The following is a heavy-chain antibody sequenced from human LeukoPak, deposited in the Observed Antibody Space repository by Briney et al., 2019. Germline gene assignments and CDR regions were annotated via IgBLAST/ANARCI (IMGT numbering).Heavy chain of an antibody. D-gene: IGHD3-3*01. V-gene: IGHV3-23*01. Sequence: PGGSLRLSCVASGFTFSSYAVSWVRQAPGKGLAWVSAIRDSGGSTQYADSVKGRFIISRDNSKNTLYLQMNSLRAEDTAVYYCLSWLGRFLEGSRKDVWGKGTTVTVSS. CDR2: IRDSGGST. J-gene: IGHJ6*04. CDR1: GFTFSSYA. CDR3: LSWLGRFLEGSRKDV.